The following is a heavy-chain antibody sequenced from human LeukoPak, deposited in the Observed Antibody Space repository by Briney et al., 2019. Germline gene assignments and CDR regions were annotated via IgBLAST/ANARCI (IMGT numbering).Heavy chain of an antibody. D-gene: IGHD6-13*01. CDR3: ARDRRQQLVQYYFDY. CDR1: GFTFSSYA. Sequence: GGSLRLSCAASGFTFSSYAMSWVRQAPGKGLEWVSAISGSGGSTYYADSVKGRFTISRDNSKNTLYLQMNSLRAEDTAVYYCARDRRQQLVQYYFDYWGQGTLVTVSS. V-gene: IGHV3-23*01. CDR2: ISGSGGST. J-gene: IGHJ4*02.